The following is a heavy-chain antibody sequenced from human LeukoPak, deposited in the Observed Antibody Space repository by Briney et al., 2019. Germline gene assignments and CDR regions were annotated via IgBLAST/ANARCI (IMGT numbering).Heavy chain of an antibody. J-gene: IGHJ4*02. V-gene: IGHV3-7*01. CDR3: ARVCYYSSVSLPIDY. CDR2: INQDGSEK. D-gene: IGHD3-22*01. CDR1: GFTFSNYW. Sequence: PGGSLRLSCAASGFTFSNYWMSWVSQAPGKGLEWVANINQDGSEKYSVDSVKGRFTISRDNAKNSLFLQMNSLRAEDTAVYYCARVCYYSSVSLPIDYWGQGTLVTVSS.